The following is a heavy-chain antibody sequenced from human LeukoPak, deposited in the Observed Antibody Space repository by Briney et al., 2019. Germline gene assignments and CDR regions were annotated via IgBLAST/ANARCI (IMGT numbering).Heavy chain of an antibody. CDR1: GFTFSSYS. D-gene: IGHD3-9*01. V-gene: IGHV3-21*01. J-gene: IGHJ6*02. CDR2: ISSNSSYI. CDR3: ARTQRGVLRYPPGYYGMDV. Sequence: GGSLRLSCAASGFTFSSYSMNWVRQAPGKGLEWVSSISSNSSYIYYADSVKGRFTISRDNAKNSLYLQMNSLRAEDTAVYYCARTQRGVLRYPPGYYGMDVWGQGTTVTVSS.